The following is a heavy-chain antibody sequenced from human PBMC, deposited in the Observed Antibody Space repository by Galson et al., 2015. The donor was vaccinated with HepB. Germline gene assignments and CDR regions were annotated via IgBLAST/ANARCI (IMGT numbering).Heavy chain of an antibody. D-gene: IGHD6-13*01. CDR2: NFLNDEK. V-gene: IGHV2-26*01. CDR3: ARSNEEGYSSSWSPFVDY. CDR1: GFSLSNARMG. Sequence: PALVKPTQTLTLTCTVSGFSLSNARMGVSWIRQPPGKALEWLANNFLNDEKSYSTSLKSRLTISKDTSKSQVVLTMTNMDPVETATYYCARSNEEGYSSSWSPFVDYWGQGTLVTVSS. J-gene: IGHJ4*02.